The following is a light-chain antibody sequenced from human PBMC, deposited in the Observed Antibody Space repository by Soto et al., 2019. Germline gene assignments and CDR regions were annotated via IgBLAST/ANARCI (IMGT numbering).Light chain of an antibody. CDR3: SAWDNSLNGYV. CDR1: SSNIGSNT. V-gene: IGLV1-44*01. Sequence: QSVLTQPLSVSASPGQRVTISCPGGSSNIGSNTVAWYQHLPGTAPPRLIFTAGQRPSGVPGRFSGSKSGTSASLAISGLQSEDEGDYYCSAWDNSLNGYVFGPGTQLTVL. J-gene: IGLJ7*01. CDR2: TAG.